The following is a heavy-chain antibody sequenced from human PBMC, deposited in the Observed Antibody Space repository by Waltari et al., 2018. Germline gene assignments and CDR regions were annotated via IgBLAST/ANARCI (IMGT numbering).Heavy chain of an antibody. CDR3: AKDKLQGGRGRDAFDI. V-gene: IGHV3-23*01. CDR1: GFTFSSYA. D-gene: IGHD2-15*01. J-gene: IGHJ3*02. CDR2: ISGSGGST. Sequence: EVQLLESGGGLVQPGGSLRLSCAASGFTFSSYAMSWVRQAPGKGLEWVSAISGSGGSTYYADSGKGRFTISRDNSKNTLYLQMNSLRAEDTAVYYCAKDKLQGGRGRDAFDIWGQGTMVTVSS.